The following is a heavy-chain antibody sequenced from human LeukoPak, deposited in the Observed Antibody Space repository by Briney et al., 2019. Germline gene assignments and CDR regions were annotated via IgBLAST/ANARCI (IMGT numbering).Heavy chain of an antibody. CDR2: INSDESST. J-gene: IGHJ5*02. D-gene: IGHD5-18*01. V-gene: IGHV3-74*01. CDR3: ARDDAGYSYDPRGWFDP. CDR1: GFTFSSYW. Sequence: GGSLRLSCAASGFTFSSYWMHWVRQAPGKGLVWVSRINSDESSTSYADSVKGRFTISRDNAKNTLYLQMNSLRAEDTAVYYCARDDAGYSYDPRGWFDPWGQGTLVTVSS.